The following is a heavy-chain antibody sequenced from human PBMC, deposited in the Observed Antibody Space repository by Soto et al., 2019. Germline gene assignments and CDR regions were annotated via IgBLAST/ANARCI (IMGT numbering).Heavy chain of an antibody. D-gene: IGHD6-19*01. Sequence: AGGSLRLSCAASGFTFSSYGMHWVRQAPGKGLEWVAVIWYDGSNKYYADSVKGRFTISRDNSKNTLYLQMNSLRAEDTAVYYCAREFHGSGPKAFDYWGQGTLVTV. CDR1: GFTFSSYG. J-gene: IGHJ4*02. CDR3: AREFHGSGPKAFDY. CDR2: IWYDGSNK. V-gene: IGHV3-33*01.